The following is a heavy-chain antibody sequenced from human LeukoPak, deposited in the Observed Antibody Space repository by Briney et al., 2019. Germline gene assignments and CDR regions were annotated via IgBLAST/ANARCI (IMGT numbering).Heavy chain of an antibody. V-gene: IGHV1-69*04. CDR1: GGTFSSYA. CDR3: ARELDLGARGGDY. J-gene: IGHJ4*02. D-gene: IGHD1-26*01. CDR2: IIPILGIA. Sequence: ASVKVSCKASGGTFSSYAISWVRQAPGQGLEWMGRIIPILGIANYAQKFQGRVTITADKSTSTAYMELSSLRSEDTAVYYCARELDLGARGGDYWGQGTLVTVSS.